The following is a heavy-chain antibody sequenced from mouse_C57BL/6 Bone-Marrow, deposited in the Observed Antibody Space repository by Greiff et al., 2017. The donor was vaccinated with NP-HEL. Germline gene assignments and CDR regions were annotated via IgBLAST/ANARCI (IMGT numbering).Heavy chain of an antibody. V-gene: IGHV14-4*01. D-gene: IGHD1-1*01. J-gene: IGHJ4*01. CDR3: TTGGSSPYAMDY. CDR2: IDPENGDT. CDR1: GFNIKDDY. Sequence: EVQLQQSGAELVRPGASVKLSCTVSGFNIKDDYMHWVKQRPEQGLEWIGWIDPENGDTEYASKFQGKATITAEPSSNTAYLQLSSLTSEDTAVYYCTTGGSSPYAMDYWGQGTSVTVSS.